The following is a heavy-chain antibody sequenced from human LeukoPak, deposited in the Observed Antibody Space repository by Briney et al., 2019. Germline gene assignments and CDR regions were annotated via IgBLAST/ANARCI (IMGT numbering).Heavy chain of an antibody. D-gene: IGHD5-12*01. CDR1: GCSISSYY. CDR2: IYYSGST. V-gene: IGHV4-59*01. CDR3: AREYSAFDY. Sequence: PSETLSLTCTVSGCSISSYYWSWIRQPAGKGLEWIGYIYYSGSTNYNPSLQSRVTISVDTSNNQFSLKLTSVTAADTAVYYCAREYSAFDYWGQGTLVTVSS. J-gene: IGHJ4*02.